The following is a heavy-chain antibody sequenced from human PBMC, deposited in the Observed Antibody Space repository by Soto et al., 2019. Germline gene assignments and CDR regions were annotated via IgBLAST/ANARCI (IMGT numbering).Heavy chain of an antibody. D-gene: IGHD6-19*01. Sequence: WGSLRLSCAASGFTFSDHYMEWVRQAPGEGLEWIARSRNRANSFTTEYAASVKGRFIISRDDSKSSLFLQMNSLKTEDTAVYYCVRGGGSGPPRDLDYWGPGTLVTVSS. CDR2: SRNRANSFTT. J-gene: IGHJ4*02. CDR3: VRGGGSGPPRDLDY. V-gene: IGHV3-72*01. CDR1: GFTFSDHY.